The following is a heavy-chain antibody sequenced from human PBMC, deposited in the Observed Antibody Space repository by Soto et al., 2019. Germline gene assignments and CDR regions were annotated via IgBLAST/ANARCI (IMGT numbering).Heavy chain of an antibody. CDR1: GYSFASHW. D-gene: IGHD1-26*01. V-gene: IGHV5-51*01. CDR3: ARYSGSYWHYLDF. CDR2: IYPGDSDT. Sequence: GESLKISCKGSGYSFASHWVAWVRQMPEKGLEWIGTIYPGDSDTKYSPAFRGQVTISADTTVSTAYLQWRSLEATDSAIYYCARYSGSYWHYLDFWGQGTLVTVSS. J-gene: IGHJ4*02.